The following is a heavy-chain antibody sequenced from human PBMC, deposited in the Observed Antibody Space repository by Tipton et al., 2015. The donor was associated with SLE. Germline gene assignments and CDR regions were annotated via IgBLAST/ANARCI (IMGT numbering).Heavy chain of an antibody. D-gene: IGHD4-17*01. V-gene: IGHV3-33*06. J-gene: IGHJ4*02. CDR2: IWYDGSNK. CDR1: GFTFSSYG. CDR3: AKQGTVTTAFDY. Sequence: SGFTFSSYGMHWVRQAPGKGLEWVAVIWYDGSNKYYADSVKGRFTISRDNSKNTLYLQMNSLRAEDTAVYYCAKQGTVTTAFDYWGQGTLVTVSS.